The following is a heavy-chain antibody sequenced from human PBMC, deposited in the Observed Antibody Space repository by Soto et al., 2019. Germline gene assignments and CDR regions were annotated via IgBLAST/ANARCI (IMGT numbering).Heavy chain of an antibody. V-gene: IGHV3-7*01. Sequence: EVQLVESGGGLVQPGGSLRLSCAASGFTFSSYWMSWVRQAPGKGLEWVANIKQDGSEKYYVDSVKGRFTISRDNAKNSLYLQMNSLRAEDTAVYYCARVTVLLWSGARNYYFDYWGQGTLVTVSS. CDR3: ARVTVLLWSGARNYYFDY. CDR1: GFTFSSYW. D-gene: IGHD3-10*01. CDR2: IKQDGSEK. J-gene: IGHJ4*02.